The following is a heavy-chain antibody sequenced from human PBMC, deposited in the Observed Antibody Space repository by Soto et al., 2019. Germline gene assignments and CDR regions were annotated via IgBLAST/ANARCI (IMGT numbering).Heavy chain of an antibody. Sequence: QVQLVQSGAEVKKPGASVKVSCKASGYTFTTYGITWVRQAPGQGLEWMGWISAYSGNTNYAQKLQGRLTVPTDTSTNTGYMDLRSLRSDDTAVYYCARVVKAGDYGDYGRYYFDYWGHGTLVTVSS. J-gene: IGHJ4*01. CDR3: ARVVKAGDYGDYGRYYFDY. CDR2: ISAYSGNT. D-gene: IGHD4-17*01. V-gene: IGHV1-18*04. CDR1: GYTFTTYG.